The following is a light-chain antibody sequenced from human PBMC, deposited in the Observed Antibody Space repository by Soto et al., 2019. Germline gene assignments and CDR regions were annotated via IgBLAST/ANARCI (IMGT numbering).Light chain of an antibody. J-gene: IGKJ1*01. V-gene: IGKV1-5*01. CDR2: DVS. CDR3: QQYDYSRT. Sequence: DIQMTQSPSTLSGSVGDRVTITCRASQNISTSLAWYQHKLGKAPQLLMFDVSNLESGVPSRFSGSGSGTEFTLTISSLHSDDFATYYCQQYDYSRTFGQGTKVDIK. CDR1: QNISTS.